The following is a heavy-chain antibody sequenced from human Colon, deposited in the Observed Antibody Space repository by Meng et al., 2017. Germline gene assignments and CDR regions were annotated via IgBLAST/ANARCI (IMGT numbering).Heavy chain of an antibody. CDR2: IDDSGTT. D-gene: IGHD2-2*01. Sequence: QVPLQESAPGLVKPSQPLALTCTVSGATINSGGYFWTWIRQLPGKGLEWIGYIDDSGTTKYNPSLKNSLTISRDTSKNEFSLKLGSVTAADTAVYYCARQVGKYWYFDVWGRGTLVTVSS. J-gene: IGHJ2*01. V-gene: IGHV4-31*01. CDR1: GATINSGGYF. CDR3: ARQVGKYWYFDV.